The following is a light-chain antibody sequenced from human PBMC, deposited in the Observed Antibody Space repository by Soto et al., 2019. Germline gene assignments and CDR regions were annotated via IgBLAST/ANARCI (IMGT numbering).Light chain of an antibody. V-gene: IGLV2-14*01. J-gene: IGLJ1*01. CDR2: DVS. CDR1: SSDVGGYNY. Sequence: QSALTQPASVFGCPGQSITISCTGTSSDVGGYNYVSWYQQHPGKAPKLMIYDVSNRPSGVSNRFSGSKSGNTASLTISGLQAEDEADYYCSSYTSSSTLPYVFGTGTKVPVL. CDR3: SSYTSSSTLPYV.